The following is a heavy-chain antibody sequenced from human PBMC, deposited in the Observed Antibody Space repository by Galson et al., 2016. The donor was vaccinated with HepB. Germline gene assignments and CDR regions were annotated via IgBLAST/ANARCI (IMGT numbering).Heavy chain of an antibody. D-gene: IGHD3-10*01. V-gene: IGHV4-61*08. Sequence: SETLSLTCTVSGGSVSSGDYHWSWIRQPPGKGLEWIGYINYSGNTYFNPSLKSRVTMSVDTSKNQFSLKLASVTAADTAVYYCAAPWFRRLDVWGQGTTVIASS. CDR2: INYSGNT. CDR3: AAPWFRRLDV. J-gene: IGHJ6*02. CDR1: GGSVSSGDYH.